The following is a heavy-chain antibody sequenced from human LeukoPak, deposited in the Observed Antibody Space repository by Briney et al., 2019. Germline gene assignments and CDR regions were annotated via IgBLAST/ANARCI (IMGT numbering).Heavy chain of an antibody. CDR2: ISYDGSNK. J-gene: IGHJ4*02. V-gene: IGHV3-30-3*01. CDR3: ARGALGYSGYDQTFDY. Sequence: PGGSLRLSCAASGFTFSSYAVSWVRQAPGKGLEWVTVISYDGSNKYYTDSVKGRFTISRDNSKNTLYLQMNSLRAEDTAVYYCARGALGYSGYDQTFDYWAQGTLVTVSS. CDR1: GFTFSSYA. D-gene: IGHD5-12*01.